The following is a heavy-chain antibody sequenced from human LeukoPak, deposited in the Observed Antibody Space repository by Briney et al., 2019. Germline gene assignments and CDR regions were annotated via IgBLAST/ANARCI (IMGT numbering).Heavy chain of an antibody. CDR3: ARGRGPVIVVVPTTNGAFDI. J-gene: IGHJ3*02. CDR1: GGSFSGYY. V-gene: IGHV4-34*01. D-gene: IGHD3-22*01. Sequence: PSETLSLTCAVYGGSFSGYYWSWIRQPPGKGLEWIGEINHSGSTNYNPSLKSRVTISVDTSKNQFSLKLSSVTAADTAVYYCARGRGPVIVVVPTTNGAFDIWGQGTVVTVSS. CDR2: INHSGST.